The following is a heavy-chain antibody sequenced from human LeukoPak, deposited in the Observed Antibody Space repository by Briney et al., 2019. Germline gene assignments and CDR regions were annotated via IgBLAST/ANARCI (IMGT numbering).Heavy chain of an antibody. J-gene: IGHJ4*02. CDR2: INPSGGST. Sequence: ASVKVSCKASGYTFTDYYMHWVRQAPGQGLEWMGMINPSGGSTSYAQKFQDRVTVTRDTSTSTVYMELSSLRSEDTAVYYCARGTQLRPSLWGQGTLVTVSS. V-gene: IGHV1-46*01. D-gene: IGHD3-16*01. CDR3: ARGTQLRPSL. CDR1: GYTFTDYY.